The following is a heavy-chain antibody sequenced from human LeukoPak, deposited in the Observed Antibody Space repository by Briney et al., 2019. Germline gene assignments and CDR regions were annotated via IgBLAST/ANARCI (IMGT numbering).Heavy chain of an antibody. J-gene: IGHJ5*02. CDR2: INHSGST. CDR3: ARNYGRFDP. CDR1: GGSFSGYY. Sequence: SETLSLTCAVYGGSFSGYYWSWIRQPPGKGPEWIGEINHSGSTNYNPSLKSRVTISVDTSKNQFSLKLSSVTAADTAVYYCARNYGRFDPWGQGTLVTVSS. V-gene: IGHV4-34*01. D-gene: IGHD4-17*01.